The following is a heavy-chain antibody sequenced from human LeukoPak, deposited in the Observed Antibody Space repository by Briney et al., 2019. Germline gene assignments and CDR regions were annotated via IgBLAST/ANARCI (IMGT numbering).Heavy chain of an antibody. V-gene: IGHV3-9*01. CDR2: ISWNSGSI. J-gene: IGHJ4*02. Sequence: GGSLRLSCAASGFTFDDYAMHWVRQAPGKGLEWVSGISWNSGSIGYADSVKGRFTISRDNAKNSLYLQMNSLRAEDTALYYCATIAAYWGQGTLVTVSS. CDR3: ATIAAY. D-gene: IGHD6-25*01. CDR1: GFTFDDYA.